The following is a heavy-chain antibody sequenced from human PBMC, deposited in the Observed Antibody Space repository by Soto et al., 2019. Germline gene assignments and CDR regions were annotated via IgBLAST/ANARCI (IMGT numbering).Heavy chain of an antibody. CDR3: ARDRKQNGDYLPDYYYGMDV. J-gene: IGHJ6*02. V-gene: IGHV4-4*07. Sequence: SETLSLTCTISGGSISSYYWSWIRQPAGKELEWIGRIYASGGTNYNPSLKSRVTMSADTSKNQLSLRLSSVTAADTAVYYCARDRKQNGDYLPDYYYGMDVWGQGTTVTVSS. D-gene: IGHD4-17*01. CDR2: IYASGGT. CDR1: GGSISSYY.